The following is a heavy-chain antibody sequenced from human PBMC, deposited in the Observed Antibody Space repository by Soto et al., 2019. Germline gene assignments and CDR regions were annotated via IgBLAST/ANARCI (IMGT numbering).Heavy chain of an antibody. J-gene: IGHJ4*02. CDR2: ISPRDGGK. D-gene: IGHD6-6*01. CDR1: GYTFTTYY. V-gene: IGHV1-46*01. Sequence: QVQMVQSGAEVRQPGASVRVSCKTSGYTFTTYYVHWVRQAPGQGLAWMGRISPRDGGKVYAQKLKGRVTMTSDTSTSTVYMDLSSLRSEDTAVYYCARVEGSAARPGDWGQGTLVAVSS. CDR3: ARVEGSAARPGD.